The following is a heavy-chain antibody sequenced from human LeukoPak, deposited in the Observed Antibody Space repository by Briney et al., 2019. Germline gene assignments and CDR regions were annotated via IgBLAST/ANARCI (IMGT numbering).Heavy chain of an antibody. CDR3: ARGRWRDCSSTSCYPLPMDV. J-gene: IGHJ6*03. CDR1: GYTFTSYD. V-gene: IGHV1-8*03. Sequence: ASVKVSCKASGYTFTSYDINWVRQATGQGLEWMGWMNPNSGNTGYAQKFQGRVTITRNTSISTAYMELSSLRSEDTAVYYCARGRWRDCSSTSCYPLPMDVWGKGTTVTVSS. CDR2: MNPNSGNT. D-gene: IGHD2-2*01.